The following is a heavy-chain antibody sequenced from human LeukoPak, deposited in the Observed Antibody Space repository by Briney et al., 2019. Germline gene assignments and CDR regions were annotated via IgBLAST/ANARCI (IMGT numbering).Heavy chain of an antibody. Sequence: PGGSLRLSCTTSGFTFNTHGMHWVRQAPGKGPEWVAVIWSDGSNRYYADSLKGRFTISRDNSRNMLYLQMNSLRAEDTAVYYCARDPWSGTYSGGEDIWGQGTTVTVSS. V-gene: IGHV3-33*01. CDR1: GFTFNTHG. D-gene: IGHD3-16*01. CDR3: ARDPWSGTYSGGEDI. CDR2: IWSDGSNR. J-gene: IGHJ3*02.